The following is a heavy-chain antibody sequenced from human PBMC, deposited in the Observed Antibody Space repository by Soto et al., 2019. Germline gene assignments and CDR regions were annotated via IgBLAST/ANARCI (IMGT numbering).Heavy chain of an antibody. Sequence: PSETLSLTCTVSGGSISSSSYYWGWIRQPPGKGLEWIGSIYYSGSTYYNPSLKSRVTISVDTSKNQFSLKLGSVTAADTAVYYCARTGILITFGVGAFDIGGQGKMVTV. CDR2: IYYSGST. V-gene: IGHV4-39*01. J-gene: IGHJ3*02. CDR1: GGSISSSSYY. D-gene: IGHD3-16*01. CDR3: ARTGILITFGVGAFDI.